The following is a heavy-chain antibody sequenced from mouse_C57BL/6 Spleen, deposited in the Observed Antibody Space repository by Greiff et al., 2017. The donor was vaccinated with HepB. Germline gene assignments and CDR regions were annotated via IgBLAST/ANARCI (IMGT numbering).Heavy chain of an antibody. CDR1: GFNIKNTY. D-gene: IGHD2-4*01. CDR2: IDPANGNT. Sequence: EVKLVESVAELVRPGASVKLSCTASGFNIKNTYMHWVKQRPEQGLEWIGRIDPANGNTKYAPKFQGKATITADTSSNTAYLQLSSLTSEDTAIYYCARSGDYDPEDYFDYWGQGTTLTVSS. J-gene: IGHJ2*01. V-gene: IGHV14-3*01. CDR3: ARSGDYDPEDYFDY.